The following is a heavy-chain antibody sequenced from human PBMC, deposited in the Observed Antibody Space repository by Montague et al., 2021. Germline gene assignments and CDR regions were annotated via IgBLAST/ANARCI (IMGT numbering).Heavy chain of an antibody. J-gene: IGHJ5*02. CDR1: GYTFTSYD. D-gene: IGHD6-13*01. Sequence: SVKVSCKASGYTFTSYDINWVRQATGQGLEWMGWMNPNSGITGYAQKFQGRVTMTRNTSISTAYMELSLRSEDTAVYYCARAFGSSWQGTFNWFDPWGQGTLVTVSS. CDR3: ARAFGSSWQGTFNWFDP. CDR2: MNPNSGIT. V-gene: IGHV1-8*01.